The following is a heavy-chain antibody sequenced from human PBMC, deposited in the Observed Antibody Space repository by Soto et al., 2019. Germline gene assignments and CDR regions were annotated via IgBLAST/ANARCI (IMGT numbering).Heavy chain of an antibody. Sequence: EVQLLESGGGLVQSGGSLRLSCAAYGYTFTSYAMTWVRQAPGKGLECVSGISAGGGTTYYADSVKGRFTISRDNSKNTLYLQMNSLRDEYTAVYYRAKGRVYCSRTSCPLDNWGQGALVNVSS. J-gene: IGHJ4*02. CDR1: GYTFTSYA. D-gene: IGHD2-2*01. V-gene: IGHV3-23*01. CDR3: AKGRVYCSRTSCPLDN. CDR2: ISAGGGTT.